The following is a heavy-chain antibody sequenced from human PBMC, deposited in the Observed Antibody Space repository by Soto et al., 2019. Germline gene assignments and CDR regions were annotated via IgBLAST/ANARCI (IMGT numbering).Heavy chain of an antibody. CDR1: GFTFSSYG. J-gene: IGHJ4*02. CDR2: ISYDGSNK. Sequence: PGGSLRLSCAASGFTFSSYGMHWVRQAPGEGLEWVAVISYDGSNKYYADSVKGRFTISRDNSKNTLYLQMNSLRAEDTAVYYCAKDLGYFDYWGQGTLVTVSS. D-gene: IGHD7-27*01. CDR3: AKDLGYFDY. V-gene: IGHV3-30*18.